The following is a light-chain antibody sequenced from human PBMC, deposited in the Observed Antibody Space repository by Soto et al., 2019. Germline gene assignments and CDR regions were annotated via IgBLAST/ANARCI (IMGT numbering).Light chain of an antibody. CDR1: QSILHSDGYNY. CDR3: MQALQTPPT. CDR2: LSS. Sequence: DPVMTQSPLSLPVTPGEPASISCRSSQSILHSDGYNYLDWYLQKPGQSPQVLVYLSSNRASGVPDRFSGSGSGTDFTLKISRVEAEDVGVYYCMQALQTPPTFGQGTKVEL. V-gene: IGKV2-28*01. J-gene: IGKJ1*01.